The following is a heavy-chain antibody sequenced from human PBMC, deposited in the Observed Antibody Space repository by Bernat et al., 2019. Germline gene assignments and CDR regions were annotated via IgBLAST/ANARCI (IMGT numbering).Heavy chain of an antibody. D-gene: IGHD7-27*01. Sequence: EVQLLESGGGLVQPGGSLRLSCAASGFSFSSYAMSWVRQAPGKGLDWVSAIISGSGGRTYYADSVKGRFTISRDNSKNTLYLQINSLRAEDTAVYYCAKSNWGVVTDAFDIWGQGTMVTVSS. CDR1: GFSFSSYA. CDR3: AKSNWGVVTDAFDI. V-gene: IGHV3-23*01. CDR2: ISGSGGRT. J-gene: IGHJ3*02.